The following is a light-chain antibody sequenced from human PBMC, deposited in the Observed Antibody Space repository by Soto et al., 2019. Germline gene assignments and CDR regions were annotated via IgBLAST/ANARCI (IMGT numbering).Light chain of an antibody. V-gene: IGLV2-8*01. J-gene: IGLJ3*02. CDR3: SSYAGGNNWV. Sequence: QSALTQPPSASGSPGQSLTISCTGTSRDVGAHNYVSWYQQNPGKAPKLMLYDVNTRPSGVPDRFSGSKSGNTASLTVSGLQAEDEADYYCSSYAGGNNWVFGGGTKLTVL. CDR1: SRDVGAHNY. CDR2: DVN.